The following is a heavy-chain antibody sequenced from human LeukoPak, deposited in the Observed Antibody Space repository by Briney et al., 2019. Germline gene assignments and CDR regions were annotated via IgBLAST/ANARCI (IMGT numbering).Heavy chain of an antibody. J-gene: IGHJ3*02. D-gene: IGHD7-27*01. Sequence: PSETLSLTCTVSGGSISSYYWSWIRQPPGKGLEWIGYIYYSGSTNYNPSLKSRVTISVDTSKNQFSLKLSSVTAADTAVYYCARKLGIAAFDIWGQGTMVTVSS. CDR2: IYYSGST. CDR1: GGSISSYY. CDR3: ARKLGIAAFDI. V-gene: IGHV4-59*01.